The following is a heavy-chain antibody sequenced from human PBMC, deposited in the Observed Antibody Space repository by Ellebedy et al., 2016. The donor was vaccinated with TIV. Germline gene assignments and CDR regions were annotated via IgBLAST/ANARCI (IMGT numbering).Heavy chain of an antibody. CDR3: ARGLTGNAFDI. V-gene: IGHV4-30-4*01. CDR2: IYYSGSA. J-gene: IGHJ3*02. Sequence: MPSETLSLTCTVPGGSINSGDYYWSWIRQPPGKGLEWVGYIYYSGSAYYNSSLKGRVKISVDRSKKQISLELNSVTAADPAVYFCARGLTGNAFDIWGQGTMVTVSS. CDR1: GGSINSGDYY. D-gene: IGHD1-20*01.